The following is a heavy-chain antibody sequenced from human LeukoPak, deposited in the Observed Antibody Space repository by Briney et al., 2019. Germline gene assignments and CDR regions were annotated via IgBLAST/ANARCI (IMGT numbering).Heavy chain of an antibody. V-gene: IGHV1-46*01. CDR3: AKDSPPQYSSGWNNFDY. D-gene: IGHD6-19*01. Sequence: ASVKVSCKASGYTFTSYYMHWVRQAPGQGLEWMGIINPSGGSTSYAQKFQGRVTMTRDTSTSTVYMELSSLRSEVTAVYYCAKDSPPQYSSGWNNFDYWGQGTLVTVSS. CDR2: INPSGGST. CDR1: GYTFTSYY. J-gene: IGHJ4*02.